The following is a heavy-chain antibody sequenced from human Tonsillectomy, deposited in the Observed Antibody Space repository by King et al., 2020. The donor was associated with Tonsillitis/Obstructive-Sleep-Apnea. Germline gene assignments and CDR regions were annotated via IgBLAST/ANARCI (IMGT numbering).Heavy chain of an antibody. CDR3: ARDPTRGGSYYSDY. J-gene: IGHJ4*02. Sequence: QLVQSGGGVVQPGGSLRLSWAASGFTFSSYGMHWVRQAPGKGLEWVAVIWYDGRIQYYADSVRGRFTISRDNSENTLYLQMNSLRAEDTAVYYCARDPTRGGSYYSDYWGQGTLATVSS. D-gene: IGHD1-26*01. V-gene: IGHV3-33*01. CDR1: GFTFSSYG. CDR2: IWYDGRIQ.